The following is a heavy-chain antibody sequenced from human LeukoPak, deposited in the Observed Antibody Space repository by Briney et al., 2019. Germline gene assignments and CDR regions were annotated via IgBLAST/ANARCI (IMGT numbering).Heavy chain of an antibody. CDR2: INPNSGGT. D-gene: IGHD3-10*01. CDR3: ARSATNRDISASGSDYYYYGMDV. CDR1: GYTFTGYY. V-gene: IGHV1-2*02. J-gene: IGHJ6*02. Sequence: ASVKVSCKASGYTFTGYYMHWARQAPGQGLEWMGWINPNSGGTNYAQKFQGRVTMTRDTSISTAYMELSRLRSDDTAVYYCARSATNRDISASGSDYYYYGMDVWGQGTTVTVSS.